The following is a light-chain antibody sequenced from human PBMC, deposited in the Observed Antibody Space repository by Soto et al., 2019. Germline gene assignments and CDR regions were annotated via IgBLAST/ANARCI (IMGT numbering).Light chain of an antibody. CDR3: QQYGCSPLT. Sequence: ESVLTHSPGTLSLSPGERATLSCRASQSVSSSYLAWYQQKPGQTPRRLISGASTRATGIPDRFRGSGSGTDFSLTISRLESEDFAVYYCQQYGCSPLTFGGGTKVEVK. CDR2: GAS. CDR1: QSVSSSY. V-gene: IGKV3-20*01. J-gene: IGKJ4*01.